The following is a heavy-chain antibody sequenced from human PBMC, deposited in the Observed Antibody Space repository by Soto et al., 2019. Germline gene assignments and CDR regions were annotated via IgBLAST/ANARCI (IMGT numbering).Heavy chain of an antibody. CDR3: ARDYDSSGYPIYYFDY. Sequence: QVQLVESGGVVVQPGRSLRLSCAASGFTFSSYGMHWVRQAPGKGLEWVAVIWYDGSNKYYADSVKGRFTIARDNSKNTLYLKMNSLRAEDTAVYYCARDYDSSGYPIYYFDYWGQGTLVTVSS. V-gene: IGHV3-33*01. CDR2: IWYDGSNK. J-gene: IGHJ4*02. D-gene: IGHD3-22*01. CDR1: GFTFSSYG.